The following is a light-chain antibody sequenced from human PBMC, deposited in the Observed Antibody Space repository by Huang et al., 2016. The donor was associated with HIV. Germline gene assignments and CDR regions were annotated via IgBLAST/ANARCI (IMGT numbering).Light chain of an antibody. CDR1: QSLLHSYGYNY. V-gene: IGKV2-28*01. Sequence: DIVMTQSPLSLPVTPGEPASISCRSSQSLLHSYGYNYLDWYLQRPGQSPQHLIYLGSNRASGVPDRFSGSGSGTDFTLKISRLEAEDVGVYYCMQALQTPRTFGGGTKVEIK. CDR2: LGS. J-gene: IGKJ4*01. CDR3: MQALQTPRT.